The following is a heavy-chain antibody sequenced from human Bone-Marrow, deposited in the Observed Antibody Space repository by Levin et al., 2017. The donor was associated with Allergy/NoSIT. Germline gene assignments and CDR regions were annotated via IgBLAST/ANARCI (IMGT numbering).Heavy chain of an antibody. V-gene: IGHV1-3*01. CDR3: AREAGDYAYYFDY. J-gene: IGHJ4*02. CDR1: GYTFTNYA. D-gene: IGHD4-17*01. Sequence: ASVQVSCQASGYTFTNYAMHWVRQAPGQRLEWMGWINAGNGDTKYSQKFQGRVTITRDTSASTAYMELSSLGSEDTAVYSCAREAGDYAYYFDYWGQGTLVTVSS. CDR2: INAGNGDT.